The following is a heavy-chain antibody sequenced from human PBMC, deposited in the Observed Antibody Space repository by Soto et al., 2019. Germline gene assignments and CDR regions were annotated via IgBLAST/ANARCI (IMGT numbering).Heavy chain of an antibody. D-gene: IGHD5-18*01. Sequence: PGESLKISCKGSGYTFTSYWITWVRQMPGKGLERMGRIDPSDSSTNYSPSFQGHVTISTDKSISTAHLQWSSLKVSDTAMYYCAATGYTYGYHFDHWGQGTQVTAPQ. CDR3: AATGYTYGYHFDH. J-gene: IGHJ4*02. CDR2: IDPSDSST. CDR1: GYTFTSYW. V-gene: IGHV5-10-1*01.